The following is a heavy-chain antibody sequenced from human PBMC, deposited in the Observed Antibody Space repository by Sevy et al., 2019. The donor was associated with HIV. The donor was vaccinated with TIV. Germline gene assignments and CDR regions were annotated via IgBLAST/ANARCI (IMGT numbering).Heavy chain of an antibody. V-gene: IGHV3-23*01. D-gene: IGHD2-2*01. Sequence: GGSLRLSCAVSGFTFSGYAMNWVRQAPGKGLEWVSAIRGKGRSTHYADSVEGRFTISRDNSKNTLYLQMNSLGAEDTAVYYCAKTINSGGGVVPAANYYYYGMDVWGQGTTVTVSS. CDR1: GFTFSGYA. J-gene: IGHJ6*02. CDR3: AKTINSGGGVVPAANYYYYGMDV. CDR2: IRGKGRST.